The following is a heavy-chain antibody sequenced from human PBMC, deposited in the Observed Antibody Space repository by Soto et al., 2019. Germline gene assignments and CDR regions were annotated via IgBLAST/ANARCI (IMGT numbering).Heavy chain of an antibody. CDR3: AKGLWFGELLGPNGLWGMDV. CDR1: GFTFSNSG. V-gene: IGHV3-30*18. CDR2: FSYDGSNK. J-gene: IGHJ6*02. D-gene: IGHD3-10*01. Sequence: QVQLVESGGGVVQPGRSLRLSCAASGFTFSNSGMHWVHQAPGKGLEWVAVFSYDGSNKYYADSVKGRFTISRDNSKNTLYLQMNSLRAEDTAVYYCAKGLWFGELLGPNGLWGMDVWGQGTTVTVSS.